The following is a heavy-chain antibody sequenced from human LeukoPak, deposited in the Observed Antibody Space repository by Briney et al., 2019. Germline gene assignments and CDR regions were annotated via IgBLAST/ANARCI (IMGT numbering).Heavy chain of an antibody. CDR2: IYSGGST. J-gene: IGHJ4*02. CDR3: ASVNLGYYFDY. V-gene: IGHV3-66*02. Sequence: GGSLRLSCAASGFTVSSNYMSWVRQAPGKGLEWASVIYSGGSTYYADSVKGRFTISRDNSKNTLYLQMNSLRAEDTAVYYCASVNLGYYFDYWGQGTLVTVSS. CDR1: GFTVSSNY.